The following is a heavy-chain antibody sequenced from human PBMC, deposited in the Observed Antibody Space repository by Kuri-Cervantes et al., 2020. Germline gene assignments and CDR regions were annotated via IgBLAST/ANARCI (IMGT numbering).Heavy chain of an antibody. CDR2: IYSNGRT. CDR1: GFTVSGDY. J-gene: IGHJ6*02. CDR3: AXXRLYGMDV. V-gene: IGHV3-53*01. Sequence: GGSLRLSCAVSGFTVSGDYMTWIRQAPGKGLEWVSVIYSNGRTYYADSVKGRFTISRDNSKNTLYLQMNSLRAXDTAVYYCAXXRLYGMDVWGQGTTVTVSS.